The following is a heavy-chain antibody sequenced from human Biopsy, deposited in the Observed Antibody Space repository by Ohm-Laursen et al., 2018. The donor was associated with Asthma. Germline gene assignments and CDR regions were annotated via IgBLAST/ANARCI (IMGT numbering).Heavy chain of an antibody. CDR2: ISSGSDYI. V-gene: IGHV3-21*01. Sequence: GSLRLSCAASGFNFSYYSMIWVRQAPGTGLEWVAAISSGSDYIFYADSVKGRFTISRDNSKNTLYLQMNSLRAEDTAVYYCASQSSGPDFWSGYYYFDYWGQGTLVTVSP. J-gene: IGHJ4*02. CDR3: ASQSSGPDFWSGYYYFDY. CDR1: GFNFSYYS. D-gene: IGHD3-3*01.